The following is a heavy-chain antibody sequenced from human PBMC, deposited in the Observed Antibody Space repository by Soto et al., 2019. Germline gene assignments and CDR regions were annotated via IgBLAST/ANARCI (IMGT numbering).Heavy chain of an antibody. CDR1: GFTFSSYA. J-gene: IGHJ6*03. CDR2: ISGSGGST. Sequence: GGSLRLSCAASGFTFSSYAMSWVRQAPGKGLEWVSAISGSGGSTYYADSVKGRFTISRDNSKNTLYLQMNSLRAEDTAVYYCAKSRGSYYYYYMDVWGKGTTVTVSS. D-gene: IGHD3-10*01. CDR3: AKSRGSYYYYYMDV. V-gene: IGHV3-23*01.